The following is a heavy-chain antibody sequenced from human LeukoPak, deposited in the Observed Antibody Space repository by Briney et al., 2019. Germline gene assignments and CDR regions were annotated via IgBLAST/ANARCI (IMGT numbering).Heavy chain of an antibody. CDR1: GGSISSYY. D-gene: IGHD4-17*01. CDR2: IYYSGST. CDR3: ARGPTVTTRSKLNWFDP. V-gene: IGHV4-59*01. J-gene: IGHJ5*02. Sequence: PSETLSLTCTVSGGSISSYYWSWIRQPPGKGLEWIGYIYYSGSTNYNPSLKSRVTISVDTSKNQFSLKLSSVTAADTAVYYCARGPTVTTRSKLNWFDPWGQGTLVTVSS.